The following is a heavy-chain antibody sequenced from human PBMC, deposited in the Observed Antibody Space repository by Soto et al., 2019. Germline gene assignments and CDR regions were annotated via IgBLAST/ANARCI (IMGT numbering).Heavy chain of an antibody. D-gene: IGHD2-2*01. CDR1: GFSFSNHW. V-gene: IGHV3-7*01. CDR3: ARVKFTSTYDVLDM. J-gene: IGHJ3*02. Sequence: EVQLVASGGGLVQPGGSLRLSCLASGFSFSNHWMDWVRQAPGKGLEGVGNISPEGGTTNYVDSMEGRFTISRDNAKNALYLEIKSLRAEDTAVYYCARVKFTSTYDVLDMWGQGTMVTVSS. CDR2: ISPEGGTT.